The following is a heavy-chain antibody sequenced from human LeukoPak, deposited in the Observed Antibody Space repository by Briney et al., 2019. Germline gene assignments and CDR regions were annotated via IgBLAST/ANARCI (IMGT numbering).Heavy chain of an antibody. D-gene: IGHD3-9*01. V-gene: IGHV3-30*03. J-gene: IGHJ4*02. Sequence: GWSLTLSCAASGLTFSSYGMHGLRQAPAKGLEWVAVISYDGSNKYYAVSVKGRFTISRDNSKNTLYLQMNSLRAEDTAVYYCARDEDSLRSFDWSIDYWGQGTLVTVSS. CDR3: ARDEDSLRSFDWSIDY. CDR1: GLTFSSYG. CDR2: ISYDGSNK.